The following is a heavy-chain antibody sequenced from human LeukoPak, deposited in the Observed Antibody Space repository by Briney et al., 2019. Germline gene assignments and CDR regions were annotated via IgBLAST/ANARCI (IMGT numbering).Heavy chain of an antibody. V-gene: IGHV4-39*07. D-gene: IGHD3-10*01. CDR2: IYHSGNT. J-gene: IGHJ4*02. CDR3: ARSLITYYYGSGSYYNRYYFDY. Sequence: SETLSLTCTVSGGSISSSSYYWGWIRQPPGKGLEWIGNIYHSGNTYYNSSLKSRVTISVDTSKNQFSLKLSSVTAADTAVYYCARSLITYYYGSGSYYNRYYFDYWGQGTLVTVSS. CDR1: GGSISSSSYY.